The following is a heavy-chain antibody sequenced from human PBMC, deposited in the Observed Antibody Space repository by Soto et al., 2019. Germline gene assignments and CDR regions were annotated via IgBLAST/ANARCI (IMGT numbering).Heavy chain of an antibody. CDR2: ISGDAGRT. J-gene: IGHJ4*02. D-gene: IGHD3-22*01. V-gene: IGHV3-23*01. CDR1: GFTFTNFA. CDR3: TKNIHYFEGGWDY. Sequence: EVQLLESGEGLVQPGGSLRLSCAASGFTFTNFAMSWVRQAPGKGLEWVATISGDAGRTYYAESVRGRFTISRDNSKITLFLQMNSLRPEDTALYYCTKNIHYFEGGWDYWGQGTLVTVSS.